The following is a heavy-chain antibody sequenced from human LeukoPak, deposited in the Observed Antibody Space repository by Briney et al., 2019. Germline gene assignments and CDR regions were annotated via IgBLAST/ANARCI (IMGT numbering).Heavy chain of an antibody. CDR3: ASGEWED. Sequence: ASVKVSCKASGGTFSSYAISWVRQAPGQGLEWMGRINPNSGGTNYAQKFQGRVTMTRDTSISTAYMELSRLRSDDTAVYYCASGEWEDWGQGTLVTVSS. CDR2: INPNSGGT. CDR1: GGTFSSYA. V-gene: IGHV1-2*06. D-gene: IGHD1-26*01. J-gene: IGHJ4*02.